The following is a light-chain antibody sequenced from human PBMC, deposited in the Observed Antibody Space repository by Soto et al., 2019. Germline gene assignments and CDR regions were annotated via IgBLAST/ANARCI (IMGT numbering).Light chain of an antibody. Sequence: QTVVTQEPSFSVSPGGTVTLTCGLSSGSVSASYGPSWYQQTPGQAPRRLIYSAYTRSSGVPDRFSGSILGNKAALTITGAQADDESDYYCVLYLGSGIWVFGGGTQLNVL. CDR1: SGSVSASYG. V-gene: IGLV8-61*01. CDR3: VLYLGSGIWV. J-gene: IGLJ7*01. CDR2: SAY.